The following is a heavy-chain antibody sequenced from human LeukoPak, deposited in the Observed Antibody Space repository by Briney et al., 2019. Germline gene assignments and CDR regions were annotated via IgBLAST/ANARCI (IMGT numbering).Heavy chain of an antibody. CDR2: INPNSGGT. J-gene: IGHJ3*02. CDR3: ARGSGSGSYYEDDAFDI. CDR1: GYTFTGYY. Sequence: GASVKVSCKASGYTFTGYYMHWVRQAPGQGLEWMGWINPNSGGTNYAQKFQGRVTMTRDTSISTAYMELSSLRSEDTAVYYCARGSGSGSYYEDDAFDIWGQGTMVTVSS. V-gene: IGHV1-2*02. D-gene: IGHD1-26*01.